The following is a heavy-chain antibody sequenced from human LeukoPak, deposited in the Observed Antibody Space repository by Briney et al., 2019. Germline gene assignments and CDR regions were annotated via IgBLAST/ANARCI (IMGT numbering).Heavy chain of an antibody. J-gene: IGHJ4*02. CDR2: INPNSGGT. D-gene: IGHD3-9*01. CDR3: ARDCRLRYFDWFQDY. V-gene: IGHV1-2*02. Sequence: ASVKVSCKASGYTFTDYYMHWVRQAPGQGLEWMGWINPNSGGTNYAQKFQGRVTMTRDTSISTAYMELRSLRSDDTAVYYCARDCRLRYFDWFQDYWGQGTLVTVSS. CDR1: GYTFTDYY.